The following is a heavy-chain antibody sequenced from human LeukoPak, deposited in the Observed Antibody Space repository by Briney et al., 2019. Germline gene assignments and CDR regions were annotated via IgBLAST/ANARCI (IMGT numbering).Heavy chain of an antibody. CDR1: GFTVSSNY. D-gene: IGHD6-13*01. CDR3: ARDLQRRYSSSWYGY. Sequence: PGGSLRLSCAASGFTVSSNYMSWVRQAPGKGLEWVSVIYSGGSTYYADSVKGRFTISRDNSKNTLYLQMNSLRAEDTAVYYCARDLQRRYSSSWYGYWGQGTLVTVSS. CDR2: IYSGGST. J-gene: IGHJ4*02. V-gene: IGHV3-66*01.